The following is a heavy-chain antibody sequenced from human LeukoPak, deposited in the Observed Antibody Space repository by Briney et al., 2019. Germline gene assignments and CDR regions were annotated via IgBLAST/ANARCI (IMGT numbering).Heavy chain of an antibody. J-gene: IGHJ4*02. D-gene: IGHD6-19*01. Sequence: GASVKVSFKVSGYTLTELSMHWVRQAPGKGLEWMGGFDPEDGETIYAQKFQGRVTMTEDTSTDTAYMELSSLRSEDTAVYYCATVSSSGWQSIDYWGQGTLVTVSS. V-gene: IGHV1-24*01. CDR2: FDPEDGET. CDR3: ATVSSSGWQSIDY. CDR1: GYTLTELS.